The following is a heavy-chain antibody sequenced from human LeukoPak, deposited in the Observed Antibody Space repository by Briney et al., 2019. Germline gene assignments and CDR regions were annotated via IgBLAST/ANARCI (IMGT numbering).Heavy chain of an antibody. Sequence: GGSLRLSCAASGFTFSSYAINWVRQAPGKGLEWVSAISGSGGTTYYPDSVKGRFIISRDNSKNTVYLQINSLRAEDTAVYYCAKRAPYYYDNWGQGTLVTVSS. CDR1: GFTFSSYA. V-gene: IGHV3-23*01. CDR3: AKRAPYYYDN. CDR2: ISGSGGTT. J-gene: IGHJ4*02.